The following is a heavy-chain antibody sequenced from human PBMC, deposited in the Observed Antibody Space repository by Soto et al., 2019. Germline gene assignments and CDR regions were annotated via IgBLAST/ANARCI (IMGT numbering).Heavy chain of an antibody. V-gene: IGHV4-34*01. CDR2: INHSGST. CDR1: RRSFSGNY. CDR3: ARFYGSGHYFAY. J-gene: IGHJ4*02. D-gene: IGHD3-10*01. Sequence: SETLSLTCALDRRSFSGNYWGWIRQPPGKGLEWIGEINHSGSTNYNPSLKSRVTISVDTSKNQFSLKLSSVTAADTAVYYCARFYGSGHYFAYWGQVTLVTVS.